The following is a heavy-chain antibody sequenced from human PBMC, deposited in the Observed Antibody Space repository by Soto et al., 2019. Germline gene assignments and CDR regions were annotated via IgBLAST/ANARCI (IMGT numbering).Heavy chain of an antibody. CDR2: MNPNSGNT. V-gene: IGHV1-8*01. J-gene: IGHJ6*03. CDR3: ARGRVESPTVTTFQNYMDF. D-gene: IGHD4-17*01. Sequence: ASVKVSCKASGYTFTSYDINWVRQATGQGLEWMGWMNPNSGNTGYAQKFQGRATMTRNTSISTAYMELSSLRSEDTAVYYCARGRVESPTVTTFQNYMDFWGKGTTVTVSS. CDR1: GYTFTSYD.